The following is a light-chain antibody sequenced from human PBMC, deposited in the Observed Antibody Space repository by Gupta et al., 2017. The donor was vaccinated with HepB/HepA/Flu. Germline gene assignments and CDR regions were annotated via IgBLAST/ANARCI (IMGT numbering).Light chain of an antibody. V-gene: IGLV3-1*01. J-gene: IGLJ2*01. CDR2: EDN. CDR3: QAWDSTTAI. Sequence: SYDLTQPPSVSVSPGQTASIPCSGSRLGNNYVCWYQQKPGQSPVLVIFEDNKRASGIPERFSGSNSRTTATLTIRGTQTIDEDDYYCQAWDSTTAIFGGGTRLSVL. CDR1: RLGNNY.